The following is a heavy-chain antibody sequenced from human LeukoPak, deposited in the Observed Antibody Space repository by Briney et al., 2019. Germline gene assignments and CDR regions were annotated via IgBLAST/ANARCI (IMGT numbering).Heavy chain of an antibody. CDR3: ANLGGLWFGANRFVDV. Sequence: GGSLRLSCAASGFTFSSYAMSWVRQAPGKGLEWVSGISGSGGSTYYTDSVKGRFTISRDNSKNTVYLQMNSLRAEDTAVYYCANLGGLWFGANRFVDVWGQGTTVTVSS. CDR2: ISGSGGST. CDR1: GFTFSSYA. D-gene: IGHD3-10*01. V-gene: IGHV3-23*01. J-gene: IGHJ6*02.